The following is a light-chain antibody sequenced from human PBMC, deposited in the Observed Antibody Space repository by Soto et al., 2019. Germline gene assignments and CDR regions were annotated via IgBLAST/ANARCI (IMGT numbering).Light chain of an antibody. CDR2: DAS. CDR3: QQFNSYRYT. Sequence: AIQLTQSPSSLSASVGDRVTVTCRASQGVSSALAWYQQKPGKAPKLLIYDASSLESGVPSRFSGSGSGTDFTLTISSLQPEDFATYYCQQFNSYRYTFGQGTKLEIK. J-gene: IGKJ2*01. CDR1: QGVSSA. V-gene: IGKV1-13*02.